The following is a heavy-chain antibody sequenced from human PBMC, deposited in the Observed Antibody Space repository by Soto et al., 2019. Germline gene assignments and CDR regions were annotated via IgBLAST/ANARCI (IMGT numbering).Heavy chain of an antibody. D-gene: IGHD1-1*01. CDR1: GFTFSDAW. CDR3: TTDPHSTGTKY. J-gene: IGHJ4*02. CDR2: IKGKTEGGTI. Sequence: PGGSLRLSCAASGFTFSDAWMSWVRQAPGAGLEWVGLIKGKTEGGTIDYAAPVKARFTISRDASKNTLYLQMNSLKAEDTAVYYCTTDPHSTGTKYWGQGTLVTVPS. V-gene: IGHV3-15*01.